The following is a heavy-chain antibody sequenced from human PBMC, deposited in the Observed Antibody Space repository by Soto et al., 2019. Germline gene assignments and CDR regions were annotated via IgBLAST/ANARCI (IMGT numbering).Heavy chain of an antibody. CDR1: GFTVNSHV. D-gene: IGHD3-22*01. Sequence: EVQLLESGGGVGQRGGSLRLSCAASGFTVNSHVMSWVRQAPGKGLEWVSSISGSGDGTYYGDSVKGRFTISRASSSSTVYLEMKTLRGEDTAVYFCTRSRGFGGMDVWGQGTTVTVSS. CDR2: ISGSGDGT. V-gene: IGHV3-23*01. J-gene: IGHJ6*02. CDR3: TRSRGFGGMDV.